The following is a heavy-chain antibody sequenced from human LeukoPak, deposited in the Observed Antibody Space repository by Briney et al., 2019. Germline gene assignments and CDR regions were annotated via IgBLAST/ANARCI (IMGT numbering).Heavy chain of an antibody. D-gene: IGHD5-12*01. CDR1: GFTVSSNY. J-gene: IGHJ6*03. Sequence: GGSLRLSCAASGFTVSSNYMSWVRQAPGKGLKWVSVIYSGGSTYYADSVKGRFTISRDNSKNTLYLQMNSLRAEDTAVYYCARVLSSYSGYDSPYYYYYYMDVWGKGTTVTVSS. V-gene: IGHV3-53*01. CDR3: ARVLSSYSGYDSPYYYYYYMDV. CDR2: IYSGGST.